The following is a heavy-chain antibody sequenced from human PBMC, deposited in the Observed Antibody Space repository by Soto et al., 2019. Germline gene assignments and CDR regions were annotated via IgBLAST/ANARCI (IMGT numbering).Heavy chain of an antibody. D-gene: IGHD6-13*01. Sequence: QVQLVQSGAEVKKPGSSVKVSCKASGGTFSSYAISWVRQAPVQGLEWMGGIIPIFGTANYAQKFKGRVTITADKSTSTAYMELSSLRSEDTAVYYCARRIAAAPWSWFDPWGQGTLVTVSS. CDR3: ARRIAAAPWSWFDP. CDR1: GGTFSSYA. J-gene: IGHJ5*02. CDR2: IIPIFGTA. V-gene: IGHV1-69*06.